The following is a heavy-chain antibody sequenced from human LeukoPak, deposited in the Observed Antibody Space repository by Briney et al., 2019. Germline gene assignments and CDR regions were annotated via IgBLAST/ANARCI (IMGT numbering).Heavy chain of an antibody. CDR3: ARSRYPTFRIDY. J-gene: IGHJ4*02. CDR1: VGSFRGYY. Sequence: SETLSLTCAVYVGSFRGYYWSCIRQPPGKGLEWIWEINHSESTNYNPSLRSRVTISVDTSKNQFSLKLSSVTAADTAVYYCARSRYPTFRIDYWGQGTLVTVSS. D-gene: IGHD2/OR15-2a*01. CDR2: INHSEST. V-gene: IGHV4-34*01.